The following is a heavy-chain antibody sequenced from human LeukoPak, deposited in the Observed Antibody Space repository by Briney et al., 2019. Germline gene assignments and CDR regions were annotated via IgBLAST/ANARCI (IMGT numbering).Heavy chain of an antibody. V-gene: IGHV3-23*01. D-gene: IGHD6-19*01. J-gene: IGHJ4*02. CDR2: ISGSGGST. CDR3: AKDPLVAGTRPLSFDY. Sequence: GGSLRLSCAASGFTFSNYAMSWVRQAPGKGLEWVSAISGSGGSTYYADSVKGRFTISRDNSKNTLYLQMNSLRAEDTAVYYCAKDPLVAGTRPLSFDYWGQGTLVTVSS. CDR1: GFTFSNYA.